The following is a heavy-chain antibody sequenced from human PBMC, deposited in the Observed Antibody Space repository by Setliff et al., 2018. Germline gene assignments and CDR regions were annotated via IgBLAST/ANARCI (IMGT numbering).Heavy chain of an antibody. CDR3: ASSRTWIPVLDY. V-gene: IGHV3-21*01. CDR2: FSSRNDYI. Sequence: GGSLRLSCAASGFNFGNSNMNWVRQAPGKGLEWVSSFSSRNDYIVYADSVKGRFTISRDNAKSSLYLQMNSLSAEDTAIYYCASSRTWIPVLDYCGQGTLVTVSS. J-gene: IGHJ4*02. D-gene: IGHD5-18*01. CDR1: GFNFGNSN.